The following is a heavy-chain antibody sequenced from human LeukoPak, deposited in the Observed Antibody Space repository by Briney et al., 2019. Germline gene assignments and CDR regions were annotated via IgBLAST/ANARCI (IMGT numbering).Heavy chain of an antibody. J-gene: IGHJ4*02. V-gene: IGHV3-48*03. CDR1: GFTFSSYE. Sequence: GGSLRLSCAASGFTFSSYEMNWVRQAPGKGLEWFSYISSSGSTIYYADSVKGRFTISRDNAKNSLYLQMNSLRAADTAVYYCARARVYDFWSGYRRARDYWGQGTLVTVSS. CDR3: ARARVYDFWSGYRRARDY. D-gene: IGHD3-3*01. CDR2: ISSSGSTI.